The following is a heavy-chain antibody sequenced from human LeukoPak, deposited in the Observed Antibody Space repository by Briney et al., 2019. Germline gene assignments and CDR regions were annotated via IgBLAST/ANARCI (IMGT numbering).Heavy chain of an antibody. CDR1: GFTFDDYA. CDR2: ISWNSGSI. V-gene: IGHV3-9*01. Sequence: PGRSLRLSCAASGFTFDDYAMHWVRQAPGKGLEWVSGISWNSGSIGYADSVKGRFTISRDNAKNSLYLQMNSLRAEDTAVYYCARGELLWSGQLDYWGQGTLVTVSS. CDR3: ARGELLWSGQLDY. D-gene: IGHD3-10*01. J-gene: IGHJ4*02.